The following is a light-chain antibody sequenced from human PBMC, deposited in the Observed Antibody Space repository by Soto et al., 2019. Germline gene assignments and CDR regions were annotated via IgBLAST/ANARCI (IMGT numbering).Light chain of an antibody. CDR2: DAF. CDR3: QQRYNWPLT. Sequence: EIVLTQSPATLSLSPGERATLSCRASQSGNSYLAWYQQKPGQAPRLLIYDAFNRAAGIPARFSGSGSGTDFTLTISSLEPEDFAVYYCQQRYNWPLTFGGGTKVEIK. CDR1: QSGNSY. V-gene: IGKV3-11*01. J-gene: IGKJ4*01.